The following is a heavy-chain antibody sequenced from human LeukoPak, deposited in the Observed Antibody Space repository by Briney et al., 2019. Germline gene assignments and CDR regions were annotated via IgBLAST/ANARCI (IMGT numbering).Heavy chain of an antibody. CDR2: IGSSSSYI. CDR1: GFTFSSYS. V-gene: IGHV3-21*01. Sequence: GGSLRLSCAASGFTFSSYSMNWVRQAPRKGLEWVSSIGSSSSYIYYADSVKGRFTISRDNAKKSLYLQMNSLRAEDTAVYYCARTYYYDSSGYREDWFDPWGQGTLVTVSS. D-gene: IGHD3-22*01. J-gene: IGHJ5*02. CDR3: ARTYYYDSSGYREDWFDP.